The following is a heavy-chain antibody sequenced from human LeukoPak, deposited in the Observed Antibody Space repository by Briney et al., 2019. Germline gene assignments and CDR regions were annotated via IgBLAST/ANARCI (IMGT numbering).Heavy chain of an antibody. J-gene: IGHJ5*02. Sequence: PSETLSLTCAVSGGSISTSNWWSWVRQPPGKGLEWIGEIYHSGSTNYNPSLKSRVNISLDKSKNQFSLKMSSVTAADTAVYYCASRTYYYGSGSRRTFDPWGQGTLVTVSS. CDR2: IYHSGST. CDR3: ASRTYYYGSGSRRTFDP. D-gene: IGHD3-10*01. V-gene: IGHV4-4*02. CDR1: GGSISTSNW.